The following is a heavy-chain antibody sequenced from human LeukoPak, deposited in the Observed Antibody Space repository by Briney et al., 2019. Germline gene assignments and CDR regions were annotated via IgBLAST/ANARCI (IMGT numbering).Heavy chain of an antibody. J-gene: IGHJ4*02. D-gene: IGHD2-2*01. V-gene: IGHV1-2*02. CDR1: GYTFTGYY. CDR2: INPNSGGT. Sequence: ASVKVSCKASGYTFTGYYMHWVRQAPGQGLEWMGWINPNSGGTNYAQKFQGRVTMTRDTSISTAYMEPSRLRSDDTAVYYCATGYCSSTSCFSWGQGTLVTVSS. CDR3: ATGYCSSTSCFS.